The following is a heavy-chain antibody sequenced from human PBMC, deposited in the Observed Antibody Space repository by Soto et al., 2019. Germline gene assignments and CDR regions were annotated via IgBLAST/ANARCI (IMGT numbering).Heavy chain of an antibody. CDR1: GFTFSDYY. Sequence: PGGSLRLSCAASGFTFSDYYMSWIRQAPGKGLEWVSYISSSGSTIYYADSVKGRFTISRDNAKNSLYLQMNSLRAEDTAVYYCARARDFWSGPYYYYYYMDVWGKGTTVTVSS. D-gene: IGHD3-3*01. CDR2: ISSSGSTI. V-gene: IGHV3-11*01. J-gene: IGHJ6*03. CDR3: ARARDFWSGPYYYYYYMDV.